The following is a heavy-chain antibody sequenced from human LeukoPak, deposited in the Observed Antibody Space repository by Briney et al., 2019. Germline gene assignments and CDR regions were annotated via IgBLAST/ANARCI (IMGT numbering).Heavy chain of an antibody. CDR2: IYYSGST. Sequence: SETLSLTCTVSGGSISSYYWSWIRQPPGKGLEWIGYIYYSGSTNYSPSPKSRVTISVDTSKNQFSLKLSSVTASATAVYYCARGGQQLANWYFALWGRGTLVTVSS. CDR3: ARGGQQLANWYFAL. V-gene: IGHV4-59*01. CDR1: GGSISSYY. J-gene: IGHJ2*01. D-gene: IGHD6-13*01.